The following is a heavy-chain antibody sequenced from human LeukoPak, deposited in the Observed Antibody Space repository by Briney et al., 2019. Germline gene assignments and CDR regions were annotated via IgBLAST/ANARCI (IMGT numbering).Heavy chain of an antibody. Sequence: SETLSLTCTVSGGSISSGNYYWGWIRQPPGKGLDWIASIHYSGTTNYNPSLKSRVTISVDTSKNQFSLKLSSVTAADTAVYYCARYGDYRGNWFDPWGQGTLVTVSS. CDR1: GGSISSGNYY. J-gene: IGHJ5*02. V-gene: IGHV4-39*07. CDR2: IHYSGTT. CDR3: ARYGDYRGNWFDP. D-gene: IGHD4-17*01.